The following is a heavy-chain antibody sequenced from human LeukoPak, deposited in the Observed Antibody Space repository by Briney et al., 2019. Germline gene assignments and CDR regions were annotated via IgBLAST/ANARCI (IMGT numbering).Heavy chain of an antibody. J-gene: IGHJ4*02. CDR1: GYTFTGYY. V-gene: IGHV1-2*02. D-gene: IGHD6-13*01. CDR2: INPNSGGT. CDR3: ARDFRVTAAGTGAY. Sequence: ASVKVSCKASGYTFTGYYMHWVRQAPGQGLEWMGWINPNSGGTNYAQKFQGRVTVTRDTSISTAYMELSRLRSDDTAVYYCARDFRVTAAGTGAYWGQGTLVTVSS.